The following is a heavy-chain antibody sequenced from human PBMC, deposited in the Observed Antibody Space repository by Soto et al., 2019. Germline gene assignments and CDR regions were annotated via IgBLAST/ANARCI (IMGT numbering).Heavy chain of an antibody. Sequence: QVQLVESGGGVVQPGRSLRLSCAASGFTFSSYAMHWVRQAPGKGLEWVAVISYDGSNKYYADSVKGRFTISRDNSKNTLYLQMNSLRADDTAVYYCAREYYDILTGYYAEYFQHWGQGTLVTVSS. D-gene: IGHD3-9*01. J-gene: IGHJ1*01. CDR1: GFTFSSYA. V-gene: IGHV3-30-3*01. CDR2: ISYDGSNK. CDR3: AREYYDILTGYYAEYFQH.